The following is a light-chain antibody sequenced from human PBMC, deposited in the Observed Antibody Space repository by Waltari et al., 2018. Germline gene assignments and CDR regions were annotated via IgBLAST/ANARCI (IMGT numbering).Light chain of an antibody. Sequence: DIQMTQSPSSLSASVGDRVTITCRASQSISTYLNWFQQKPGEAPKPLIYAASSLQGGVPSRFSGSGSGTDFTLTITSLQPEDFATYFCQQSYSSLYTFGQGTKLEI. CDR2: AAS. J-gene: IGKJ2*01. CDR3: QQSYSSLYT. V-gene: IGKV1-39*01. CDR1: QSISTY.